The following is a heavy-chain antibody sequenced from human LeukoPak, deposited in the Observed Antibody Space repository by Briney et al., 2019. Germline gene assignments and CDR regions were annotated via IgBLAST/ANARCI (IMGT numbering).Heavy chain of an antibody. CDR2: ISSSSSYI. CDR3: ARDYYDSSGYYDPPYYYGMDV. D-gene: IGHD3-22*01. J-gene: IGHJ6*02. CDR1: GFTFSNYW. V-gene: IGHV3-21*01. Sequence: GGSLRLSCAASGFTFSNYWMSWVRQAPGKGLEWVSSISSSSSYIYYADSVKGRFTISRDNAKNSLYLQMNSLRAEDTAVYYCARDYYDSSGYYDPPYYYGMDVWGQGTTVTVSS.